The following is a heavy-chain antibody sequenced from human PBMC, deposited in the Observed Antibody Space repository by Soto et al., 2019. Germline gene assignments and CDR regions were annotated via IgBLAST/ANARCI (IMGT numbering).Heavy chain of an antibody. D-gene: IGHD3-3*01. V-gene: IGHV4-59*01. CDR1: GGSISDFY. J-gene: IGHJ6*02. CDR3: ARGGGYDFRSSQAPPIDV. CDR2: LYYTGST. Sequence: SETLSLTCNVSGGSISDFYWSWIRQSPWKRLEWIGYLYYTGSTNYNPALKSRVTISLDTSKNQFSLKVRSVTAADTAVYYCARGGGYDFRSSQAPPIDVWGQGNTVT.